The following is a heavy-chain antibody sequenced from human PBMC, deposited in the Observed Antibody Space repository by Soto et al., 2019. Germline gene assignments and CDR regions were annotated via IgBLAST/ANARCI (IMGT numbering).Heavy chain of an antibody. J-gene: IGHJ4*02. CDR3: AKAKRVVVAATTMYYFDY. CDR1: GFTFSSYA. V-gene: IGHV3-23*01. CDR2: ISGSGGST. Sequence: GGSLRLSCAASGFTFSSYAMSWVRQAPGKGLEWVSAISGSGGSTYYADSVKGRFTISRDNSKNTLYLQMNSLRAEDTAVYYCAKAKRVVVAATTMYYFDYWGQGTLVTVSS. D-gene: IGHD2-15*01.